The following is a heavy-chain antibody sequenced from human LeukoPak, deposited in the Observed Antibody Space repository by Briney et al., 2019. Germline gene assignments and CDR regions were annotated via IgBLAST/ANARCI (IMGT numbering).Heavy chain of an antibody. Sequence: PGGSLRLSCAASGFTVSSNYMSWVRQAPGKGLEWVSVIYSGGSTYYADSVKGRFTISRDNSKNTLYLQMNSLRAEDTAVYYCAASKVVGATARCRPDDYWGQGTLVTVSS. CDR3: AASKVVGATARCRPDDY. V-gene: IGHV3-66*01. J-gene: IGHJ4*02. CDR2: IYSGGST. CDR1: GFTVSSNY. D-gene: IGHD1-26*01.